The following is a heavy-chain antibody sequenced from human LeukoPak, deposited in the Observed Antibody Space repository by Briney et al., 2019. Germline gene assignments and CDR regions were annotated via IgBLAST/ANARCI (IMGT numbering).Heavy chain of an antibody. CDR1: GFTFSSYA. V-gene: IGHV3-23*01. D-gene: IGHD2-2*03. CDR2: ITGSGGST. Sequence: GGSLTLSCAASGFTFSSYAMSWVRQAPGKGLEWVSAITGSGGSTYYSDSVKGRFTISRDNSKNTLNLQMNSLRAEDTDVYYCAKGGYCSSTSCYYYYMDVWGKGTTVTVSS. J-gene: IGHJ6*03. CDR3: AKGGYCSSTSCYYYYMDV.